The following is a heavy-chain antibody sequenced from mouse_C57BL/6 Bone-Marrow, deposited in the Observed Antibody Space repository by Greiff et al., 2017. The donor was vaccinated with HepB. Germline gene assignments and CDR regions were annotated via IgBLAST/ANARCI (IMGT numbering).Heavy chain of an antibody. V-gene: IGHV14-1*01. CDR1: GFNIKDYY. CDR3: TGGSSPYWYFDF. CDR2: IDPEDGDT. D-gene: IGHD1-1*01. J-gene: IGHJ1*03. Sequence: EVQLQQSGAELVRPGASVKLSCTASGFNIKDYYMHWVKQRPEQGLEWIGRIDPEDGDTEYAPKFQGKATMTADTSSNTAYLQLSSLTSEDTAVYYCTGGSSPYWYFDFWGTGTTVTVSS.